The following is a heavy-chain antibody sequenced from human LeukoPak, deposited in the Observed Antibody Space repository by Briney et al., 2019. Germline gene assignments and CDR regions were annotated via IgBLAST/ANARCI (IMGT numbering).Heavy chain of an antibody. J-gene: IGHJ4*02. CDR3: ARAHLGYGGYDESFDY. CDR1: GFTFSSYS. V-gene: IGHV3-33*08. D-gene: IGHD5-12*01. CDR2: IWYDGSNK. Sequence: GGSLRLSCAASGFTFSSYSMNWVRQAPGKGLEWVAVIWYDGSNKYYADSVKGRFTISRDNSKNTLYLQMNSLRAEDTAVYYCARAHLGYGGYDESFDYWGQGTLVTVSS.